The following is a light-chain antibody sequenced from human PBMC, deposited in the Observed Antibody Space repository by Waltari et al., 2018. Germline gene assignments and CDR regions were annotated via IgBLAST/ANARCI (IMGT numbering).Light chain of an antibody. CDR1: SSDIGGYNY. J-gene: IGLJ1*01. CDR3: TSYAGANNYV. V-gene: IGLV2-8*01. Sequence: QSALTQPPSASGSPGQSVTISCTGTSSDIGGYNYVSWYQQHPGKAPKLMIYDVTKRPSGVPERFSGSKSGNTASLTVSGLQAEDEADYYCTSYAGANNYVFGTGTQVTVL. CDR2: DVT.